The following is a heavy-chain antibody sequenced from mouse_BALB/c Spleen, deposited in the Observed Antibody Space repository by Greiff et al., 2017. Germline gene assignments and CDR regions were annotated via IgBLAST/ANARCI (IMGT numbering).Heavy chain of an antibody. CDR2: IRNKANGYTT. J-gene: IGHJ3*01. Sequence: EVNVVESGGGLVQPGGSLRLSCATSGFTFTDYYMSWVRQPPGKALEWLGFIRNKANGYTTEYSASVKGRFTISRDNSQSILYLQMNTLRAEDSATYYCARDKGLYYYGSSSFAYWGQGTLVTVSA. D-gene: IGHD1-1*01. CDR1: GFTFTDYY. V-gene: IGHV7-3*02. CDR3: ARDKGLYYYGSSSFAY.